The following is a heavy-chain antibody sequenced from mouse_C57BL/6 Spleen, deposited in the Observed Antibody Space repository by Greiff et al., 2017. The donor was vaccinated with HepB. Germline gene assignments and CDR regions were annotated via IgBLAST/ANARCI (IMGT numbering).Heavy chain of an antibody. Sequence: EVKVVESGGGLVKPGGSLKLSCAASGFTFSSYAMSWVRQTPEKRLEWVATISDGGSYTYYPDNVKGRFTISRDNAKNNLYLQMSHLKSEDTAMYYCARDYYGSSWGFAYWGQGTLVTVSA. CDR2: ISDGGSYT. J-gene: IGHJ3*01. D-gene: IGHD1-1*01. CDR1: GFTFSSYA. CDR3: ARDYYGSSWGFAY. V-gene: IGHV5-4*01.